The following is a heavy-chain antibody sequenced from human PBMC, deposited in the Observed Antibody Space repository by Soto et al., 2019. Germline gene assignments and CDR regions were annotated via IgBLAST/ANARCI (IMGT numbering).Heavy chain of an antibody. J-gene: IGHJ4*01. Sequence: GESQKISWRGAGGRCISYGISWVRKIPGKGLEWMGRIDPSDSYTNYSPSFQGQVTISADTSITTAYLQWSGLRASDTAMYFCARHLVGSTRGNFDYWGQATLRTVSS. D-gene: IGHD2-2*01. V-gene: IGHV5-10-1*04. CDR3: ARHLVGSTRGNFDY. CDR2: IDPSDSYT. CDR1: GGRCISYG.